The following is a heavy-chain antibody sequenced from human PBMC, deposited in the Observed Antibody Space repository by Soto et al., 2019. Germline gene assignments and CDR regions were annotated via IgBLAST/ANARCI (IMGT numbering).Heavy chain of an antibody. D-gene: IGHD3-3*01. CDR3: AKDRTYYDFWSSYYRSYGMDV. CDR1: GFTFSSYA. J-gene: IGHJ6*02. Sequence: PGGSLRLSCAASGFTFSSYAMSWVRQAPGKGLEWVSAISGSGGSTYYADSVKGRFTISRDNSKNTLYLQMNSLRAEDTAVYYCAKDRTYYDFWSSYYRSYGMDVWGQGTTVTVSS. V-gene: IGHV3-23*01. CDR2: ISGSGGST.